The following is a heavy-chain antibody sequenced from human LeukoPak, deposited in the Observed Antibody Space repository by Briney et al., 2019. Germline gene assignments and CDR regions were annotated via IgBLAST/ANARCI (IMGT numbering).Heavy chain of an antibody. CDR1: GFTFSSYA. CDR2: ISGGGGST. V-gene: IGHV3-23*01. Sequence: GGSLRLSCAASGFTFSSYAMSWVRQAPGKGLEWVSAISGGGGSTYYADSVKSRFTISRDNSKDTLYLQMNSLRAEDTAVYYCAKDQYYDSSGSLYFNYWGQGTLVTVSS. CDR3: AKDQYYDSSGSLYFNY. D-gene: IGHD3-22*01. J-gene: IGHJ4*02.